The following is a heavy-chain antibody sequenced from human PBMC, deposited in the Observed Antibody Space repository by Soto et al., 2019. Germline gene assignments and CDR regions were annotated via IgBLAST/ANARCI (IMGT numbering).Heavy chain of an antibody. CDR1: GYTFTSYD. D-gene: IGHD6-13*01. CDR3: ARGPGSWYYYYMDV. Sequence: QVQLVQSGAEVKKPGASVKVSCKASGYTFTSYDINWVREATGQGLEWMGWMNANSGNTGYAQKFQGRVTMTRNTSISTAYMELSSLRSEDTAVYYCARGPGSWYYYYMDVWGKGTTVTVSS. CDR2: MNANSGNT. J-gene: IGHJ6*03. V-gene: IGHV1-8*01.